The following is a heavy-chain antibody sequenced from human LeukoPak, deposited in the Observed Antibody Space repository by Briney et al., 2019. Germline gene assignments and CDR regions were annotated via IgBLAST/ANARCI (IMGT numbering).Heavy chain of an antibody. J-gene: IGHJ4*02. CDR2: IYRDGST. D-gene: IGHD3-10*01. V-gene: IGHV4-39*02. CDR1: GGSISGSSYY. Sequence: SETLSLTCTVSGGSISGSSYYWGWIRQPPGKGLEWIGSIYRDGSTYYNPSLKSRVTISVDTSKNRFSLKLSSVTAADTAVYYCARGYGSGSYYAYWGQGTLVTVSS. CDR3: ARGYGSGSYYAY.